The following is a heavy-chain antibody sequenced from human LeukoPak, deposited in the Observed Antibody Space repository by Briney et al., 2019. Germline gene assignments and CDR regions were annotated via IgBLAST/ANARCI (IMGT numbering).Heavy chain of an antibody. J-gene: IGHJ5*02. V-gene: IGHV3-30*18. Sequence: GGSLRLSCAVSGFTFSDYGMHWVRQAPGKGLEWVASMSYDGSYKYYADSVKGRFTISRDNSKNTLYLQMNSLRAEDTAVYYCAKQDPSNHWGQGTLVTVSS. CDR3: AKQDPSNH. CDR1: GFTFSDYG. CDR2: MSYDGSYK. D-gene: IGHD4-11*01.